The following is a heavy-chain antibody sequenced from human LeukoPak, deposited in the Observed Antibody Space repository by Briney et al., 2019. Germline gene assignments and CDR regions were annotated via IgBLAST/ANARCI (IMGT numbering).Heavy chain of an antibody. V-gene: IGHV3-49*04. J-gene: IGHJ3*02. Sequence: GGSLRLSCTASGFNFGDHAMTWVRQAPGKGLEWVGFIRSKAYGGTTDYAASVKGRFTISRDDSKSIAYLQMNSLKTEDTAVYYCTRDPTDIVVVPATIGDAFDIWGQGTMVTVSS. CDR3: TRDPTDIVVVPATIGDAFDI. CDR1: GFNFGDHA. D-gene: IGHD2-2*01. CDR2: IRSKAYGGTT.